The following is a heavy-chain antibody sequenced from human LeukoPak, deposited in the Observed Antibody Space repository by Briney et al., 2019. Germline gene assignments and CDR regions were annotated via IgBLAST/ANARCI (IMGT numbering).Heavy chain of an antibody. CDR1: RLTLSSNY. CDR2: INSAGNA. J-gene: IGHJ2*01. Sequence: PGGSLTLSCALSRLTLSSNYMNWVRHAPGEGLEWVSVINSAGNAYYADSVKGRFTISRDNSKNMLYLQMYSLRAEDTAVYYCARSQGGTMSLRHFDLWGRGTLVTVSS. D-gene: IGHD3-22*01. CDR3: ARSQGGTMSLRHFDL. V-gene: IGHV3-53*01.